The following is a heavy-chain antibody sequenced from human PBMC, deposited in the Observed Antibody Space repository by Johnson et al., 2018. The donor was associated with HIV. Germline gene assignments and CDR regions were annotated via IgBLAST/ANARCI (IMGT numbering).Heavy chain of an antibody. Sequence: VQLVESGGGLVQPGGSLRLSCAASGITVGTNYMSWVRQAPGKGLEWVSVIFSVGDVYYADSVKGRFTISRDNSKNTLYLQMNSLRAEDTAGYYCARGLGPDGAFDIWGQGTMVTVSS. J-gene: IGHJ3*02. CDR2: IFSVGDV. CDR3: ARGLGPDGAFDI. V-gene: IGHV3-66*02. CDR1: GITVGTNY. D-gene: IGHD5-24*01.